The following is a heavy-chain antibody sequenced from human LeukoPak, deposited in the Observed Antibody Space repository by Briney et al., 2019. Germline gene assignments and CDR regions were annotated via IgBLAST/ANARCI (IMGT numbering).Heavy chain of an antibody. V-gene: IGHV3-15*01. Sequence: PGGSLRLSCAASGFTFSNHAMSWVRQAPGKGLEWIGRIKSKTDGETTNYAEPVRGRFTISRDDSKSAVYLQMNSLKIEDTAVYYCTTDLGTYYHGSQRLIPIDYWGQGTLVTVSS. D-gene: IGHD3-10*01. CDR2: IKSKTDGETT. CDR3: TTDLGTYYHGSQRLIPIDY. J-gene: IGHJ4*02. CDR1: GFTFSNHA.